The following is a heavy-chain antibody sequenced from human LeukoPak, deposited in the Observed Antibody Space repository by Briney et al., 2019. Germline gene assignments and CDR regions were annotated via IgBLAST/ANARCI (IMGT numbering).Heavy chain of an antibody. J-gene: IGHJ5*02. V-gene: IGHV4-34*01. D-gene: IGHD5/OR15-5a*01. CDR1: GGSFSGYY. CDR3: ARGSTSSRSYNWFDP. Sequence: PSETLSLTCAVYGGSFSGYYWSWIRQPPGKGLEWIGEINHSGGTNYNPSLKSRVTISVDTSKNQFSLKLSSVTAADTAVYYCARGSTSSRSYNWFDPWGQGTLVTVSS. CDR2: INHSGGT.